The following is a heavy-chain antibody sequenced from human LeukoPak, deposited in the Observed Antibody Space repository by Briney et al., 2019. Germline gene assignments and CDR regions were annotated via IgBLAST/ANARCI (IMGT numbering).Heavy chain of an antibody. Sequence: GGSLRLSCAASGFTFSSYWMHWVRQAPGKGLVWVSRINPDVSDTNYADSVKGRFTISRDNARNTVYLQMNSLRAEDTAVYYCARGWVPSDITLKWGQGTMVTVSS. D-gene: IGHD3-22*01. V-gene: IGHV3-74*01. J-gene: IGHJ3*01. CDR3: ARGWVPSDITLK. CDR1: GFTFSSYW. CDR2: INPDVSDT.